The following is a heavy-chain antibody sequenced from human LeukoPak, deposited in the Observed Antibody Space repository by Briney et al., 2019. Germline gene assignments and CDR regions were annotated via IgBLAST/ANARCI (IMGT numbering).Heavy chain of an antibody. Sequence: SETLSLTCAVSGYSISSGYYWSWIRQPAGKGLEWIGRIYTSGSTNYNPSLKSRVTMSVDTSKNQFSLKLSSVTAADTAVYYCARGFGAAAGDYWGQGTLVTLSS. CDR2: IYTSGST. V-gene: IGHV4-4*07. CDR3: ARGFGAAAGDY. J-gene: IGHJ4*02. CDR1: GYSISSGYY. D-gene: IGHD6-13*01.